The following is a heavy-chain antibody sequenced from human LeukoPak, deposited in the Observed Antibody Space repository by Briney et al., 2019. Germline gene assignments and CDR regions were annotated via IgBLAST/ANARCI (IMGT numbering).Heavy chain of an antibody. D-gene: IGHD1-26*01. CDR2: ISRTSESI. V-gene: IGHV3-21*01. J-gene: IGHJ5*02. CDR3: ARDWEA. CDR1: GFTFNTYS. Sequence: GGSLRLSCAASGFTFNTYSMSWVRQAPGKGLEWVSIISRTSESIFYADSVKGRFTISRDNAKNSLYLQMNSLRAEDTAVYYCARDWEAWGQGTLVTVSS.